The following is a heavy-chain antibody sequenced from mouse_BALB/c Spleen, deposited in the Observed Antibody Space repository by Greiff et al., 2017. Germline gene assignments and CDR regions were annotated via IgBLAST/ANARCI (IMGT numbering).Heavy chain of an antibody. CDR1: GFTFSDYY. CDR3: ARGGRDYDQFAY. D-gene: IGHD2-4*01. CDR2: ISDGGSYT. Sequence: EVKVVESGGGLVKPGGSLKLSCAASGFTFSDYYMYWVRQTPEKRLEWVATISDGGSYTYYPDSVKGRFTISRDNAKNNLYLQMSSLKSEDTAMYYCARGGRDYDQFAYWGQGTLVTVSA. V-gene: IGHV5-4*02. J-gene: IGHJ3*01.